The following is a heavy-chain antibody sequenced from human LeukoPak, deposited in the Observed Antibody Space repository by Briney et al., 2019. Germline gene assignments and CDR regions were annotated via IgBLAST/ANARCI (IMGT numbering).Heavy chain of an antibody. CDR3: AKTRATRVYRDGVDY. CDR2: ISWNSGSI. D-gene: IGHD2-15*01. Sequence: PGGSLRLSCAASGFTFDDYAMHWVRQAPGKGLEWVSGISWNSGSIGYADSVKGRFTISRDNSKNSLYLQMNSLRAEDTALYYCAKTRATRVYRDGVDYWGQGTLVTVSS. CDR1: GFTFDDYA. J-gene: IGHJ4*02. V-gene: IGHV3-9*01.